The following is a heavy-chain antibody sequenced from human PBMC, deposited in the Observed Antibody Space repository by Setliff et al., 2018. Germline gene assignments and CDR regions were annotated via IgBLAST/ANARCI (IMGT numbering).Heavy chain of an antibody. J-gene: IGHJ4*01. V-gene: IGHV4-4*07. Sequence: PSETLSLTCTVSGASISSHIWVWVRQPAGKGLEWIGRIYTSGDTNYNPSLKSRVTMSVDTSKNQISLKLSSVTAADTAVYYCARDRVIVASGRRGFYFDYWGHGTQVTVSS. CDR2: IYTSGDT. CDR3: ARDRVIVASGRRGFYFDY. CDR1: GASISSHI. D-gene: IGHD5-12*01.